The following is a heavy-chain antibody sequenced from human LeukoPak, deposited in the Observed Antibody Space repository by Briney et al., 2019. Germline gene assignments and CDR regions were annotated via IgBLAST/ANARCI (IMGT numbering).Heavy chain of an antibody. CDR1: GGSISSSSYY. CDR3: ARAGYSYGSFDY. V-gene: IGHV4-39*07. CDR2: INHSGDT. Sequence: SETLSLTCTVSGGSISSSSYYWTWIRQPPGKGLEWIGEINHSGDTNYNPSLKSRVAISVDTSKNQFSLKLSSVTAADTAVYYCARAGYSYGSFDYWGQGTLVTVSS. J-gene: IGHJ4*02. D-gene: IGHD5-18*01.